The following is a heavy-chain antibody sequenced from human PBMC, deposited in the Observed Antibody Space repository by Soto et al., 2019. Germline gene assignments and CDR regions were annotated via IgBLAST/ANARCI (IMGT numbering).Heavy chain of an antibody. Sequence: SETLSLTCAVSGGSISSGGYSWSWIRQPPGKGLEWIGYIYHSGSTYYNPSLKSRVTIPVDRSKNQFSLKLSSVTAADTAVYYCAREGTSGSFDYWGQGTLVTVSS. J-gene: IGHJ4*02. CDR1: GGSISSGGYS. D-gene: IGHD3-3*01. V-gene: IGHV4-30-2*01. CDR2: IYHSGST. CDR3: AREGTSGSFDY.